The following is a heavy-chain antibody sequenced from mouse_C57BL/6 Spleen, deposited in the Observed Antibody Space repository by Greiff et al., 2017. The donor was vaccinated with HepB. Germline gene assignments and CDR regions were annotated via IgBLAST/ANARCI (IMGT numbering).Heavy chain of an antibody. CDR1: GYAFTNYL. CDR2: INPGSGGT. Sequence: VQLQESGAELVRPGTSVKVSCKASGYAFTNYLIEWVKQRPGQGLEWIGVINPGSGGTNYNEKFKGKATLTADKSPSTAYMQLSSLTSEDSAVYFCASGIYYGNHGAMDYWGQGTSVTVSS. V-gene: IGHV1-54*01. J-gene: IGHJ4*01. CDR3: ASGIYYGNHGAMDY. D-gene: IGHD2-1*01.